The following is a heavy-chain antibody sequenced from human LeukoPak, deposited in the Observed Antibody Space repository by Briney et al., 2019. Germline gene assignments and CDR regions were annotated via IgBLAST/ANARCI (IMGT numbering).Heavy chain of an antibody. CDR3: AAAYSSGWYGTLDY. D-gene: IGHD6-19*01. Sequence: GTSVKVSCKASGSTFTSSAMQWVRQARGQRLERIGWIVVGSGNTNYAQKFQERVTITRDMSTSTAYMELSSLRSEDTAVYYCAAAYSSGWYGTLDYWGQGTLVTVSS. J-gene: IGHJ4*02. CDR2: IVVGSGNT. CDR1: GSTFTSSA. V-gene: IGHV1-58*02.